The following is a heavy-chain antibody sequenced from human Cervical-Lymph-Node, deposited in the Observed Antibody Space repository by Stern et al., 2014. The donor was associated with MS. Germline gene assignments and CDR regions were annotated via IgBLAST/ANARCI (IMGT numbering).Heavy chain of an antibody. CDR3: ARVGGYLTGHPFLDN. D-gene: IGHD3-9*01. J-gene: IGHJ4*02. Sequence: QVQLQESGPGLVKTSGTLSLICDVSRGSIRGNAWWSWVRQSPGKGLEWICEIDHSGNVNHTPSLKSRSTILVDESKNQFSLNLTSVTAADTAVYYCARVGGYLTGHPFLDNWGQGILVTVSS. V-gene: IGHV4-4*02. CDR1: RGSIRGNAW. CDR2: IDHSGNV.